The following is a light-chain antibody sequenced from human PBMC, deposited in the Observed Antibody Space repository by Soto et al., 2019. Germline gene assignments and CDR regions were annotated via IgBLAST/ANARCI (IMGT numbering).Light chain of an antibody. Sequence: EIVMTQSPGTLSVSPGERATLSCRASQSVRSKLAWYQQKPGQAPRLLIYDASTRATGIPARFSGSGSGTEFTLTISSLQSEDFAVYYCQQYNNWPPNTFGQGTRLEIK. CDR1: QSVRSK. CDR3: QQYNNWPPNT. CDR2: DAS. V-gene: IGKV3-15*01. J-gene: IGKJ5*01.